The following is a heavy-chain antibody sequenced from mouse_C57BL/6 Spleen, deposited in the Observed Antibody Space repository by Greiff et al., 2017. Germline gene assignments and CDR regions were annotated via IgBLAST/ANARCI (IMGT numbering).Heavy chain of an antibody. CDR1: GFTFSDYG. CDR3: ARYGYDWYFDV. D-gene: IGHD2-2*01. V-gene: IGHV5-17*01. Sequence: EVQLVESGGGLVKPGGSLKLSCAASGFTFSDYGMHWVRQAPEKGLEWVAYISSGSSTIYYADTVKGRFPISRDNAKNTLFLQMTSLRSEDTAMYYCARYGYDWYFDVWGTGTTVTVSS. CDR2: ISSGSSTI. J-gene: IGHJ1*03.